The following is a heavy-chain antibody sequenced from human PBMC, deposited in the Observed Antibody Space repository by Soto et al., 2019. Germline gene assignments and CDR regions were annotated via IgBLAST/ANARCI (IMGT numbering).Heavy chain of an antibody. CDR3: ARDLRPIAAAGTGCLNY. J-gene: IGHJ4*02. D-gene: IGHD6-13*01. CDR1: GYTFTSYY. V-gene: IGHV1-46*01. CDR2: INPSGGST. Sequence: QVQLVQSGAEVKKPGASVKVSCKASGYTFTSYYMHWVRQAPGQGLEWMGIINPSGGSTSYAQKFQGRVTMPRDTSTSTVYMELSSLRSEDTAVYYCARDLRPIAAAGTGCLNYWGQGTLVTVSS.